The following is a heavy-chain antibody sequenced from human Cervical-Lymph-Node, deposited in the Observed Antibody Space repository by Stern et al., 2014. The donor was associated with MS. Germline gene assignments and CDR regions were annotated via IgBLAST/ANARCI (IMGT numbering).Heavy chain of an antibody. CDR3: ARAGPYDYIWGNFRHRAFYFDS. CDR1: SGFIGNNY. CDR2: LYYSGST. Sequence: QVQLQESGPGLVKPSETLSLMCSVSSGFIGNNYWGWIRQPPGKGLEWIGHLYYSGSTYYNPSLKSRVTISLDTSKNQLSLRLSSVTAADTAVYYCARAGPYDYIWGNFRHRAFYFDSWGQGALVTVSS. D-gene: IGHD3-16*02. V-gene: IGHV4-59*01. J-gene: IGHJ4*02.